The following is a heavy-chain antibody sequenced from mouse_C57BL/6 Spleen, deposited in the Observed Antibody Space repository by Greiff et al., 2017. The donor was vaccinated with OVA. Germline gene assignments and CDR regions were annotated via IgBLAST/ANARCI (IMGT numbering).Heavy chain of an antibody. CDR2: INYDGSST. CDR3: ARSYYGNAMDY. V-gene: IGHV5-16*01. Sequence: EVKLMESEGGLVQPGSSMKLSCTASGFTFSDYYMAWVRQVPEKGLEWVANINYDGSSTYYLDSLKSRFIISRDNAKNILYLQMSSLKSEDTATYYCARSYYGNAMDYWGQGTSGTVSS. D-gene: IGHD1-1*01. CDR1: GFTFSDYY. J-gene: IGHJ4*01.